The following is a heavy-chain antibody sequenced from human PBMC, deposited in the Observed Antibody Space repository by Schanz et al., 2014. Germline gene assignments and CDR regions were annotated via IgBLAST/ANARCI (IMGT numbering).Heavy chain of an antibody. CDR1: GFTFSYYG. D-gene: IGHD2-21*01. V-gene: IGHV3-23*04. CDR2: IGGSGGTT. J-gene: IGHJ2*01. CDR3: AKGQGAVINNWYFDL. Sequence: EVQLVESGGGLVQPGGSLRLSCAASGFTFSYYGMTWVRQAPGKGLEWVSTIGGSGGTTYYADSVRGRFTISRDNSKNTLSLQMNSLSADDTAVYYCAKGQGAVINNWYFDLWGRGTLVTVSS.